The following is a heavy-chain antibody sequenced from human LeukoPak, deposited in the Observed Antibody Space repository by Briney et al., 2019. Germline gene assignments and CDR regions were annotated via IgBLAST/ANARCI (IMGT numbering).Heavy chain of an antibody. Sequence: GGSLRLSCAASGFTFSSYGMHWVRQAPGKGLKWVAVIWYDGSNKYYADSVKGRFTISRDNSKNTLYLQMNSLRTEDTAVYNCAKAGGSSYFDDWGQGTLVTVS. D-gene: IGHD3-10*01. J-gene: IGHJ4*02. CDR2: IWYDGSNK. CDR3: AKAGGSSYFDD. CDR1: GFTFSSYG. V-gene: IGHV3-33*06.